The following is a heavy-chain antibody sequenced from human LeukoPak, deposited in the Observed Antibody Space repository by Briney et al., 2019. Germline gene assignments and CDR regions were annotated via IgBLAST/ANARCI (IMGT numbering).Heavy chain of an antibody. CDR1: GFTFGDYA. CDR2: IRSKAYGGTT. Sequence: GGSLRLSCTASGFTFGDYAMSWFRQAPGKGLEWVGFIRSKAYGGTTEYAASVKGRFTISRDDSKSIAYLQMNSLKTEDTAMYYCTRSEWELPGDYWGRGTLVTVSS. CDR3: TRSEWELPGDY. J-gene: IGHJ4*02. V-gene: IGHV3-49*03. D-gene: IGHD1-26*01.